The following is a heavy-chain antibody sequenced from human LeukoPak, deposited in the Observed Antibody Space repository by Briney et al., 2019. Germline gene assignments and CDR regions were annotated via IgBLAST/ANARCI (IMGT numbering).Heavy chain of an antibody. Sequence: GGSLRLSCAASGFTFSSYGMHWVRQAPGKGLEWVAVISYDGSNKYYADSVKGRFTISRDNSKNTLYLQMNSLRAEDTAVYYCARDFFGMDVWGQGTTVTVSS. V-gene: IGHV3-30*03. D-gene: IGHD2/OR15-2a*01. CDR3: ARDFFGMDV. J-gene: IGHJ6*02. CDR2: ISYDGSNK. CDR1: GFTFSSYG.